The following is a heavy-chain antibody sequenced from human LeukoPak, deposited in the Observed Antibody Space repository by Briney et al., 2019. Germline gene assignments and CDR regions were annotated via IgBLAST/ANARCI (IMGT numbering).Heavy chain of an antibody. CDR2: IRYDGSNK. V-gene: IGHV3-30*02. J-gene: IGHJ6*03. Sequence: GGSLRLSCAASGFTFSSYGMHWVRQAPGKGLEWVAFIRYDGSNKYYADSVKGRFTISRDNSKNTLYLQMNSLRAEDTAVYYCAKQGEQQPGYYYMDVWGKGTTVTVSS. CDR1: GFTFSSYG. D-gene: IGHD6-13*01. CDR3: AKQGEQQPGYYYMDV.